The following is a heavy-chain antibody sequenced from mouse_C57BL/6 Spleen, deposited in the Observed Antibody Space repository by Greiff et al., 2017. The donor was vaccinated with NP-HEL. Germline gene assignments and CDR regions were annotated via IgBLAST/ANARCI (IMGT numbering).Heavy chain of an antibody. Sequence: EVKVVESGGGLVKPGGSLKLSCAASGFTFSSYAMSWVRQTPEKRLEWVATISDGGSYTYYPANVKGRFTIPRDNAKNNLYLQMSQLKSEDTAMYYCERDRGRTPYFDDWGQGTTLTVSS. J-gene: IGHJ2*01. D-gene: IGHD3-1*01. CDR3: ERDRGRTPYFDD. CDR1: GFTFSSYA. V-gene: IGHV5-4*01. CDR2: ISDGGSYT.